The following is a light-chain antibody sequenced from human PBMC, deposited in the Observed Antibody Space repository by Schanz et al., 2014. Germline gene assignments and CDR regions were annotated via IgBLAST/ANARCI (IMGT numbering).Light chain of an antibody. CDR1: QSVGSRS. Sequence: EIVLTQSPDTLSLSPGERATLSCRASQSVGSRSLAWYQQKPGQPPRLLIYGASNRAAGIPDRFSGSGSGTDFTLSISSLQAEDVAVYYCQHYYTTPFTFGPGTKVEIK. CDR2: GAS. V-gene: IGKV3-20*01. CDR3: QHYYTTPFT. J-gene: IGKJ3*01.